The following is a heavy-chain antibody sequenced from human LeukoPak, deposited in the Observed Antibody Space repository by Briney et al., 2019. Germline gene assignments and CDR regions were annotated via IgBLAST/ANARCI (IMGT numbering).Heavy chain of an antibody. D-gene: IGHD1-1*01. CDR2: ISGSGGST. V-gene: IGHV3-23*01. CDR1: EFTFRSYA. CDR3: AKHNIDY. Sequence: PGGSLRLSCQASEFTFRSYAMTWARQAPGKGLEWVSAISGSGGSTYYADSVKGRFTISRDNSKNTLYLQMNSLRAEDTAVYYCAKHNIDYWGQGTLVTVSS. J-gene: IGHJ4*02.